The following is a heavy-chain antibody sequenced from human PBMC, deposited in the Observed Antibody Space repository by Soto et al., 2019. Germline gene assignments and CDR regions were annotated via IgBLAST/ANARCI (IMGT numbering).Heavy chain of an antibody. V-gene: IGHV5-51*01. J-gene: IGHJ5*02. CDR1: GYRFTSYW. CDR2: IYPGNSDT. CDR3: ARYRYCSSTSCLDWFDP. D-gene: IGHD2-2*01. Sequence: PGESLKISCQGSGYRFTSYWIGWVRQMPGKGLEWMGIIYPGNSDTRYSPSFQGHVTISADKSISTAYLQWSSLKASDTAMYYCARYRYCSSTSCLDWFDPWGQGTLVT.